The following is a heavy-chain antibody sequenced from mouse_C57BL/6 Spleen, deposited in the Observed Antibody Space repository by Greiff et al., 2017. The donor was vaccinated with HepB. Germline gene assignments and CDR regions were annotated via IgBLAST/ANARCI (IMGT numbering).Heavy chain of an antibody. Sequence: VQLQQSGAELVRPGASVTLSCKASGYTFTDYEMHWVKQTPVHGLEWIGAIDPETGGTAYNQKFKGKAILTADKSSSTAYMELRSLTSEDSAVYYCTREGRPHYFDYWGQGTTLTVSS. V-gene: IGHV1-15*01. CDR2: IDPETGGT. CDR1: GYTFTDYE. CDR3: TREGRPHYFDY. J-gene: IGHJ2*01.